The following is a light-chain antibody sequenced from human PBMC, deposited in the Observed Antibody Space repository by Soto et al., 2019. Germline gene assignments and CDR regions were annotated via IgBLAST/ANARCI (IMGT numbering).Light chain of an antibody. J-gene: IGKJ1*01. CDR2: ATS. CDR1: QSISTY. Sequence: DIQMTQSPSSLCASVGDRVTITLLSSQSISTYLIWYQQKPGKAPKLLIYATSSLQSGVPSRFSGSGSGTDFTLTISSLQPEDFATYYCQQSYSTPPGTFGQGTKVDI. CDR3: QQSYSTPPGT. V-gene: IGKV1-39*01.